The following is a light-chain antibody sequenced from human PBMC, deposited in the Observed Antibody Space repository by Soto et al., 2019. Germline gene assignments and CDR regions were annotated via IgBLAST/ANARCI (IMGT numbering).Light chain of an antibody. J-gene: IGKJ1*01. CDR3: QQYDKYST. V-gene: IGKV1-5*01. Sequence: IHMTQSPSTLSASVRDTVTITFRASQSISASLAWYQQKPGKAPNLLIYDASTLQGGVPSRFSGSGSGTEFTLTVTSLQTDDFATYFCQQYDKYSTFGHGTKVDIK. CDR1: QSISAS. CDR2: DAS.